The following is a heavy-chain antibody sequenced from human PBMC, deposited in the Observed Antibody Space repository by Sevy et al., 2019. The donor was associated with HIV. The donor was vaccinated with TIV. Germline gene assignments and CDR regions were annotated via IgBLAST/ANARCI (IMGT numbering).Heavy chain of an antibody. J-gene: IGHJ4*02. D-gene: IGHD5-18*01. CDR3: ARDWDVDTAIYFDY. CDR1: GGSISSYY. V-gene: IGHV4-4*07. CDR2: IYTSGNT. Sequence: SETLSLTCTVSGGSISSYYWSWIRQPAGKGLEWIGRIYTSGNTNYNPSLKSRVTMSVDTSKNQFSLKLSSVTAADTAVYYCARDWDVDTAIYFDYWGQGTLVTVSS.